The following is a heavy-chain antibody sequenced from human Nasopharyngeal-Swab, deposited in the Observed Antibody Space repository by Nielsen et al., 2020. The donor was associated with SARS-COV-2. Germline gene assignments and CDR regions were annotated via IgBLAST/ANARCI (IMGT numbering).Heavy chain of an antibody. D-gene: IGHD3-10*01. CDR2: ISSSSSYI. CDR3: ARDHVLPDAFDI. V-gene: IGHV3-21*01. Sequence: GGSLRLSCVASGFTFSSYSMNWVRQAPGKGLEWVSSISSSSSYIYYADSVKGRFTISRDNAKNSLYLQMNSLRAEDTAVYYCARDHVLPDAFDIWGQGTMVTVSS. CDR1: GFTFSSYS. J-gene: IGHJ3*02.